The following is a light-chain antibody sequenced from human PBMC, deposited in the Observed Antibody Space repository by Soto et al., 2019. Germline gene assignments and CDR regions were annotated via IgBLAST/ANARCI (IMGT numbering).Light chain of an antibody. J-gene: IGKJ2*01. V-gene: IGKV1-8*01. CDR3: QQYYSYPYT. Sequence: AIRMTQSPSSFSASTGDRVTITCRASQAISSYLAWYQQKPGKAPNLLIYAASTLQTGVPSRFSGSGSGTDFNLTISCLQSEDFATYYCQQYYSYPYTFGQGTNLEIK. CDR2: AAS. CDR1: QAISSY.